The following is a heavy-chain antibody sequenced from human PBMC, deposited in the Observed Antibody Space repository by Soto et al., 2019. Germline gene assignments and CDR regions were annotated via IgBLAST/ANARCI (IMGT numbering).Heavy chain of an antibody. CDR3: ARHHGPTTSENWFDP. CDR1: GYTFFTYD. V-gene: IGHV1-18*01. J-gene: IGHJ5*02. CDR2: ISTYSGDT. Sequence: ASVKVSCKASGYTFFTYDISWVRQAPGQGLEWMGWISTYSGDTKYAQKFQGRVTMTTDTSTTTAYLELRSLRSDDTAVYYCARHHGPTTSENWFDPWGQGTLVTVSA. D-gene: IGHD5-12*01.